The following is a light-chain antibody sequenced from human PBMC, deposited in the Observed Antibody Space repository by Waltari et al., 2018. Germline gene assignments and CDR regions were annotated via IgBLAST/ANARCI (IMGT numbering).Light chain of an antibody. CDR1: QSVLYSSNNKNY. Sequence: DIVMTQSPDSLAVSLGERATINCKSSQSVLYSSNNKNYLAWYQQKPGQPPKLLIYWASTRESGVPDRFSGSGSGTDFTVTISSLQAEDVAVYYCQQYYSIPYTFGQGTKLEIK. CDR2: WAS. J-gene: IGKJ2*01. CDR3: QQYYSIPYT. V-gene: IGKV4-1*01.